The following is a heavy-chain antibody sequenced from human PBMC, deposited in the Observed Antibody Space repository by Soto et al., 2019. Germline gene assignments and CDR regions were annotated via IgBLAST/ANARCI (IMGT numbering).Heavy chain of an antibody. CDR1: GFTFSSYA. CDR3: VKGGCSSTSCYPRYGMDV. D-gene: IGHD2-2*01. CDR2: ISSNGGST. V-gene: IGHV3-64D*06. Sequence: GGSLRLSCSASGFTFSSYAMHWVRQAPGKGLEYVSAISSNGGSTYYADSVKGRFTISRDNSKNTLYLQMSSLRAEDTAVYYFVKGGCSSTSCYPRYGMDVWGQGTTVTVSS. J-gene: IGHJ6*02.